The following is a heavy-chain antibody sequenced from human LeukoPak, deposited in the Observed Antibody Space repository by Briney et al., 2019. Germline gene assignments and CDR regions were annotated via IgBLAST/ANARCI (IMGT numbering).Heavy chain of an antibody. J-gene: IGHJ4*02. CDR1: GFTVSSNY. CDR2: IYSGGST. V-gene: IGHV3-53*01. CDR3: ARVSGYDLSVDY. D-gene: IGHD5-12*01. Sequence: PGGSLRLSCAASGFTVSSNYMSWVRQAPGKGLEWASVIYSGGSTYYADSVKGRFTISRDNSKNTLYLQMNSLRAEDTAVYYCARVSGYDLSVDYWGQGTLVTVSS.